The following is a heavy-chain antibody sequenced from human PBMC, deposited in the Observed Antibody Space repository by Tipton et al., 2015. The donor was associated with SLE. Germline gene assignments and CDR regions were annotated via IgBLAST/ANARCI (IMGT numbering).Heavy chain of an antibody. J-gene: IGHJ6*03. CDR3: ARGFSGDPWPSYYYMDV. Sequence: TLSLTCTVSGGSISSYYWSWIRQPPGKGLEWIGYIYYSGSTNYNPSLKSRVTISVDTSKNQFSLKLSSVTAADTAVYYCARGFSGDPWPSYYYMDVWGKGTTVTVSS. V-gene: IGHV4-59*01. CDR1: GGSISSYY. CDR2: IYYSGST. D-gene: IGHD3-10*01.